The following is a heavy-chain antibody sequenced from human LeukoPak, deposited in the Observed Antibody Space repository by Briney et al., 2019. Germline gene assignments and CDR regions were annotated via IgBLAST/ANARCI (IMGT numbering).Heavy chain of an antibody. CDR3: VRDTTTDY. CDR2: IYHSGST. D-gene: IGHD5-18*01. CDR1: GYSISSGYY. J-gene: IGHJ4*02. Sequence: SETLSLTCAVSGYSISSGYYWGWIRQPPGTGLEWIGSIYHSGSTYYNPSLKSRVTISVDTSQNQFSLKLSSVTAADTAVYYCVRDTTTDYWGQGTLVTVSS. V-gene: IGHV4-38-2*01.